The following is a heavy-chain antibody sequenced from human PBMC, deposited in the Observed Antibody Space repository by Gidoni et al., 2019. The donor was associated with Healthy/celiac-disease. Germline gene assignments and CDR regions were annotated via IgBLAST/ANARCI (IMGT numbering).Heavy chain of an antibody. CDR3: AKDGGAWGVIDAFDI. CDR2: SSGGGAST. Sequence: EVQLLESGGGLVQPGGALRLSCAASGFTFSNYGMSWVRQAPGKGLEWVSISSGGGASTYYADSVKGRFTISRDNSKNTLYLQMNGLRAEDTAVYYCAKDGGAWGVIDAFDIWGQGTMVTVSS. D-gene: IGHD3-10*01. J-gene: IGHJ3*02. V-gene: IGHV3-23*01. CDR1: GFTFSNYG.